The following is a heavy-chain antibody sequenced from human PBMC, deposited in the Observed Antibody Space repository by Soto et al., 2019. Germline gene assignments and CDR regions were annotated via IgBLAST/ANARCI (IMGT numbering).Heavy chain of an antibody. Sequence: QVQLVQSGAEVKKPGSSVKVSCKASGGTFSSYAISWVRQAPGQGLEWMGGIIPIFGTANYAQKFQGRVTITEDESTSTAYMELSGLRSEDTAVYYCARGGYCTNGVCSILDYWGQGTLVTVSS. CDR3: ARGGYCTNGVCSILDY. V-gene: IGHV1-69*01. J-gene: IGHJ4*02. CDR1: GGTFSSYA. CDR2: IIPIFGTA. D-gene: IGHD2-8*01.